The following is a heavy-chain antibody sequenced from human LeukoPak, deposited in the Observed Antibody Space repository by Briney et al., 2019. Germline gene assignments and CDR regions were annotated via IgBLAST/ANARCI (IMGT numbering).Heavy chain of an antibody. Sequence: PSETLSLTCTVSGGSISSYYWSWTRQPAGKGLEWIGRIYTSGSTNYNPSLKSRVTMSVDTSKNQFSLKLSSVTAADTAVYYCARDRAGRGTDRIAAAGTDAFDVWGQGTMVTVSS. V-gene: IGHV4-4*07. J-gene: IGHJ3*01. CDR3: ARDRAGRGTDRIAAAGTDAFDV. CDR2: IYTSGST. CDR1: GGSISSYY. D-gene: IGHD6-13*01.